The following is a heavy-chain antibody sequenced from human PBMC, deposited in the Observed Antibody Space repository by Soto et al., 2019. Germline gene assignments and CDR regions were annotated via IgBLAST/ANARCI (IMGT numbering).Heavy chain of an antibody. J-gene: IGHJ6*02. CDR1: GDTSSNYD. V-gene: IGHV1-69*06. CDR2: ILPVFGTT. CDR3: ARDPDEVVGTDYHYYGMDV. D-gene: IGHD1-26*01. Sequence: SVKVSCKAAGDTSSNYDVSWVRQAPGQGLEWMGGILPVFGTTTYARNFQGRITITADKSTSTVYMELTSLRSDDTATYYCARDPDEVVGTDYHYYGMDVWDQGATVTVSS.